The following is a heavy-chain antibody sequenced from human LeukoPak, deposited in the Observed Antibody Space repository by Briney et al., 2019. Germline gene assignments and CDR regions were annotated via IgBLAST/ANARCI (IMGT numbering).Heavy chain of an antibody. CDR1: GGSISSSNW. J-gene: IGHJ4*02. CDR2: IYHSGST. V-gene: IGHV4-4*02. Sequence: SETLSLTCAVSGGSISSSNWWSWVRQPPGKGLEWIGEIYHSGSTNYNPSLKSRVTISVDKSKNQFSLELSSVTAADTAVYYCARAGYGSGWTIDYWGQGTLVTVSS. D-gene: IGHD6-19*01. CDR3: ARAGYGSGWTIDY.